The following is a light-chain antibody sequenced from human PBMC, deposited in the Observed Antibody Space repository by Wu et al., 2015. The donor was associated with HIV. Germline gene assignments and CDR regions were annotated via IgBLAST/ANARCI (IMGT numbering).Light chain of an antibody. Sequence: DIQMTQSPSILSASVGGRVTITCRASQSISTWLAWYQQKAGKAPKVLIYKASSLEIGFPSRFSGSGSGTEFTLTISSLQPDDFATYYCQQYESVYSFGQGYQGGD. J-gene: IGKJ2*03. CDR1: QSISTW. V-gene: IGKV1-5*03. CDR3: QQYESVYS. CDR2: KAS.